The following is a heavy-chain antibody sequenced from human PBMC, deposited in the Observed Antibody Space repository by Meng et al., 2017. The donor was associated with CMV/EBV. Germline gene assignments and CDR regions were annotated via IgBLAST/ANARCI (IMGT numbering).Heavy chain of an antibody. Sequence: GESLKISCAASGFTFSSYEMNWVRQAPGKGLVWVSRINSDGSSTSYADSVKGRFTISRDNAKNTLYLQMNSLRAEDTAVYYCARDPRDGYNLPLDYWGQGTLVTVSS. D-gene: IGHD5-24*01. CDR1: GFTFSSYE. CDR2: INSDGSST. J-gene: IGHJ4*02. CDR3: ARDPRDGYNLPLDY. V-gene: IGHV3-74*01.